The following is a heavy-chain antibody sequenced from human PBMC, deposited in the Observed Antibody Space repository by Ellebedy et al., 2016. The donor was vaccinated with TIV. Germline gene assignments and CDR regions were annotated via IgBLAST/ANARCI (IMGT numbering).Heavy chain of an antibody. Sequence: ASVKVSCKASGYTFTNYYIHWVRQAPGQGLEWMGILYPNAGNTNYAQQFQGRVTVTRDTSTSTVYMELSSLRPDDTAVYYCARAVTTGGINVFDFWGQGTPVTNSS. CDR2: LYPNAGNT. CDR1: GYTFTNYY. V-gene: IGHV1-46*01. D-gene: IGHD2-15*01. J-gene: IGHJ4*02. CDR3: ARAVTTGGINVFDF.